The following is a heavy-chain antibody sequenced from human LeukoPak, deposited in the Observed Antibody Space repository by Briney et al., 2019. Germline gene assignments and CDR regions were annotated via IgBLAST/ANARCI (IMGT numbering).Heavy chain of an antibody. CDR1: GGTFINYA. CDR2: IIPILGTA. CDR3: ARRRYCSGGSCYRQDTIDY. D-gene: IGHD2-15*01. Sequence: ASVKVSCKASGGTFINYAISWVRQAPGQGLEWMGGIIPILGTANYAQKFQGRVSITADESTSTAYMELSSLRSEDTAVYYCARRRYCSGGSCYRQDTIDYWGQGTLVTVSS. V-gene: IGHV1-69*01. J-gene: IGHJ4*02.